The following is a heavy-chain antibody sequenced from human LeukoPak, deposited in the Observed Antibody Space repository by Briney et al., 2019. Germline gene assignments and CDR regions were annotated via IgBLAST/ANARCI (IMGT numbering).Heavy chain of an antibody. V-gene: IGHV3-48*03. Sequence: PGGSLRLSCAASGFTLSSYAMSWVRQAPGKGLEWVSYISSSGSTIYYADSVKGRFTISRDNAKNSLYLQMNSLRAEDTAVYYCARRYDRGLGDSLYYFDYWGQGTLGTVSS. J-gene: IGHJ4*02. CDR2: ISSSGSTI. CDR1: GFTLSSYA. CDR3: ARRYDRGLGDSLYYFDY. D-gene: IGHD1-14*01.